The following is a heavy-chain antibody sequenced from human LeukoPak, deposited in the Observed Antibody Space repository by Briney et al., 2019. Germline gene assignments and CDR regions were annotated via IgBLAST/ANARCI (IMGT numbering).Heavy chain of an antibody. V-gene: IGHV1-69*05. CDR2: IIPIFGTA. J-gene: IGHJ2*01. Sequence: RASVKVSCKASGGTFSSYAIGWVRQAPGQGLEWMGGIIPIFGTANYAQRFQGRVTITTDESTSTAYMELSSLRSEDSAVYYCASSDKNERGLPWYFDLWGRGTLVTVSS. D-gene: IGHD4-11*01. CDR3: ASSDKNERGLPWYFDL. CDR1: GGTFSSYA.